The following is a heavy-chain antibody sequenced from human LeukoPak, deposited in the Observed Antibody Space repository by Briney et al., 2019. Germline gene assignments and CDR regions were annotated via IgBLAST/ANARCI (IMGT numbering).Heavy chain of an antibody. J-gene: IGHJ6*03. Sequence: GGSLRLSCAASGFTFSNYWMNWVRQAPGKGLEWVADIKQDGSEKLYVNSVRGRFTISRDNAKMSLFLQMNSLRAEDTAVYYCARDNGVVHGVYYMDVWGKGTTVTVS. CDR2: IKQDGSEK. CDR1: GFTFSNYW. CDR3: ARDNGVVHGVYYMDV. V-gene: IGHV3-7*01. D-gene: IGHD3-3*01.